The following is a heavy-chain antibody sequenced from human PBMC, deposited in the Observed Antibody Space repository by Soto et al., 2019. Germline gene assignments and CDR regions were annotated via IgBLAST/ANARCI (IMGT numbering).Heavy chain of an antibody. CDR3: ARVRGRLLRFDP. CDR2: IYYSGST. CDR1: GGSISSGDYY. Sequence: QMQLQESGPGLVKPSQTLSLTCTVSGGSISSGDYYWSWIRQPPGKGLEWIGYIYYSGSTNYNPSLKSRVTISLDTSKNQFSLTLSSVTAADTAVYYCARVRGRLLRFDPWGQGTLVTVSS. V-gene: IGHV4-30-4*01. J-gene: IGHJ5*02. D-gene: IGHD2-15*01.